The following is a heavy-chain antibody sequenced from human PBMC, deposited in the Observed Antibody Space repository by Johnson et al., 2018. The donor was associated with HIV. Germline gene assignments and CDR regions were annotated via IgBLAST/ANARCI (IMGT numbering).Heavy chain of an antibody. J-gene: IGHJ3*02. CDR1: GFTFRSYW. CDR3: ARDEDDYGASGAFDI. Sequence: QLVESGGGVVQPGRSLRLSCAASGFTFRSYWMSWVRQAPGKGLEWVANIKQDGTEKYYVDSVKGRFTISRDNAKNTLYLQMNSLRAEDTAVYYCARDEDDYGASGAFDIWGQGTMVTVSS. V-gene: IGHV3-7*01. D-gene: IGHD4-17*01. CDR2: IKQDGTEK.